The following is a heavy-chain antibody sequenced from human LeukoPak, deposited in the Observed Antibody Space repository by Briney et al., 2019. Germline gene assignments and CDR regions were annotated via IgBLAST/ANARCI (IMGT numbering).Heavy chain of an antibody. CDR2: ISGSGGST. V-gene: IGHV3-23*01. J-gene: IGHJ4*02. D-gene: IGHD3-22*01. CDR3: AKDGGDYYDSSGYFSPASYFDY. CDR1: GFTFSSYA. Sequence: GGSLRLSCAASGFTFSSYAMSWVRQAPGKGLEWVSAISGSGGSTYYADSVKGRFTISRDNSKNTLYLQMNSLRAEDTAVYYCAKDGGDYYDSSGYFSPASYFDYWGQGTLVTVSS.